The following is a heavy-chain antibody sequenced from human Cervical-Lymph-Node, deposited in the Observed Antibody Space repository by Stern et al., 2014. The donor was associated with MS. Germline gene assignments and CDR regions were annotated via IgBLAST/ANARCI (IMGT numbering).Heavy chain of an antibody. CDR2: IFPRDSNT. D-gene: IGHD5-12*01. J-gene: IGHJ4*02. Sequence: VQLVQSGAEVKKPGESLKISCEASGYLFDDYWIGWVRQMSGRGLELVAIIFPRDSNTRYSPSVQGPVTISADKSLSTAYLQWSSLRPSDTAMYYCARSPATPSGYDRFDYWGQGALVTVSS. CDR3: ARSPATPSGYDRFDY. CDR1: GYLFDDYW. V-gene: IGHV5-51*03.